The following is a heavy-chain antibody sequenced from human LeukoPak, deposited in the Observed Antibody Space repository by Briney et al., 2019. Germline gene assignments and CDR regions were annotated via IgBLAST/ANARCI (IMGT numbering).Heavy chain of an antibody. CDR3: ARGGRRYCSGGSCYSDY. V-gene: IGHV3-7*04. Sequence: GGSLGLSCAVSGFTFRNFWMSWVRQAPGKGLEWVANTHPDGKERYYVDSVKGRFTISRDNTKNLLYLQMSSLRVDDTAVYYCARGGRRYCSGGSCYSDYWGQGTLVTVSS. D-gene: IGHD2-15*01. J-gene: IGHJ4*02. CDR1: GFTFRNFW. CDR2: THPDGKER.